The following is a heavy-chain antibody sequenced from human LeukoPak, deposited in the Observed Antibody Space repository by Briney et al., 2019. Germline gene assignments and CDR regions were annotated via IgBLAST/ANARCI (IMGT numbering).Heavy chain of an antibody. J-gene: IGHJ6*04. Sequence: ETLSLTFTVSGGSISSSSYYWGWIRQPPGKGLEWIGSIYYSGSTNYNPSLKSRVTISVDTSKNQFSLKLSSVTAADTAVYYCAKLRRVDVWGKGTTVTVSS. CDR1: GGSISSSSYY. CDR2: IYYSGST. D-gene: IGHD6-6*01. CDR3: AKLRRVDV. V-gene: IGHV4-39*07.